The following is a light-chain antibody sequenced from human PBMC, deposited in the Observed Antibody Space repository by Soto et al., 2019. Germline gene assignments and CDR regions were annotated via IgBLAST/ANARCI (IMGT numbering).Light chain of an antibody. V-gene: IGKV3-11*01. Sequence: EIVMTQSPATLSVSPGERATLSCRASQSLRSDLAWYQQKPGQAPRLLIYGASTRATDIPARFSGSGSGTDFTLTISSLEPEDFAVYYCQQRSNWPATFGQGTRLEIK. CDR2: GAS. CDR1: QSLRSD. CDR3: QQRSNWPAT. J-gene: IGKJ5*01.